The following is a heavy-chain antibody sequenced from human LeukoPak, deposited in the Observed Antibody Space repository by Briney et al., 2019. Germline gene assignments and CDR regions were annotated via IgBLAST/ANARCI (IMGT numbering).Heavy chain of an antibody. CDR3: LRGGTYYAY. V-gene: IGHV3-66*02. Sequence: GRSLRLSCAASGFTVGNNYMSWVRQAPGKGLEWVSTIYIGGSAYYADSVKGRFTISRDNSMNTLFLQMNSLRADDTAVYFCLRGGTYYAYWGQGTLVTVSS. CDR1: GFTVGNNY. D-gene: IGHD1-26*01. J-gene: IGHJ4*02. CDR2: IYIGGSA.